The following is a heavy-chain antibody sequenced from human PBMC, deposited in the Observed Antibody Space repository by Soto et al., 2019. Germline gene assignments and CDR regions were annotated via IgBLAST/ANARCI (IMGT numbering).Heavy chain of an antibody. CDR2: IIPIFNSA. CDR3: AREVTVASYSFDF. Sequence: ASVKVSCKASGGTFNNYALSWVRQAPGQGLEWMGGIIPIFNSANYAQKFQGRVTITADDSTSTAYMELRSLRPDDTAVYYCAREVTVASYSFDFWAREPWSPSPQ. J-gene: IGHJ4*02. D-gene: IGHD5-12*01. CDR1: GGTFNNYA. V-gene: IGHV1-69*13.